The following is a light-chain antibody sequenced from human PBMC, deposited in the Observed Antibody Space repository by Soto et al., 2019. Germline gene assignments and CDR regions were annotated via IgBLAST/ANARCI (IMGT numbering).Light chain of an antibody. Sequence: QSVLTQPPSVSGAPGQRVTISCIGSSSNIGAGYDVHWYQQPPGKAPKLLIYGNSNRPSGVPDRFSGSKSGTSASLAITGLQAEDEADYYCQSYDSSLSGGVFGGGTQLTVL. J-gene: IGLJ3*02. V-gene: IGLV1-40*01. CDR2: GNS. CDR3: QSYDSSLSGGV. CDR1: SSNIGAGYD.